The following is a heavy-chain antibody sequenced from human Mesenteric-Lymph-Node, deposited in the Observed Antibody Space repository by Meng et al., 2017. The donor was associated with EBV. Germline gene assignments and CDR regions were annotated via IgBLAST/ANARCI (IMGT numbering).Heavy chain of an antibody. CDR1: GFTFSNYD. J-gene: IGHJ3*02. CDR3: ARSHVDWGDVFDI. V-gene: IGHV3-13*01. D-gene: IGHD7-27*01. CDR2: IGTAGET. Sequence: EVQLVESGGGLVQPWGSLRLSCAASGFTFSNYDMHWVRQVTGKDLEWVSAIGTAGETYYPGSVKGRFTISRENAKNSLYLQMNSLRAGDTAVYYCARSHVDWGDVFDIWGQGTMVTVSS.